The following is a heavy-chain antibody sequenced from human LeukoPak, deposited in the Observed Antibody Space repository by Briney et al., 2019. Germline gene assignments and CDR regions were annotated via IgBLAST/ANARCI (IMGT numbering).Heavy chain of an antibody. Sequence: GGSLRLSCAASGFTFSSYGMHWVRLAPGKGLEWVAVISYDGSNKYYADSVKGRFTISRDNSKNTLYLQMNSLRAEDTAVYYCAKDLIAAATEQKGNYWGQGTLVTVSS. V-gene: IGHV3-30*18. J-gene: IGHJ4*02. D-gene: IGHD6-13*01. CDR3: AKDLIAAATEQKGNY. CDR1: GFTFSSYG. CDR2: ISYDGSNK.